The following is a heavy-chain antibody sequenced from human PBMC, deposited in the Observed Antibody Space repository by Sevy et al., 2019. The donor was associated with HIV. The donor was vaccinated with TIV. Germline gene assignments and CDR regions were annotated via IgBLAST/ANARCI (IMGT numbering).Heavy chain of an antibody. Sequence: GGSLRLSCGASGFTFSNYAMSWVRQAPGKGLEWVSSISGSGDNTYYADSVKGRFTVSRDNSKNTLYLQMNSLRAEDTAVYYCAKDSGDDNYGLFDYWGQGTLVTDSS. D-gene: IGHD5-18*01. CDR1: GFTFSNYA. V-gene: IGHV3-23*01. J-gene: IGHJ4*02. CDR2: ISGSGDNT. CDR3: AKDSGDDNYGLFDY.